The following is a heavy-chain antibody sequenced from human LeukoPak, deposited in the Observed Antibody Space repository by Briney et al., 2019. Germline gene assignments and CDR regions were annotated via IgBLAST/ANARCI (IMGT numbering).Heavy chain of an antibody. V-gene: IGHV1-2*06. D-gene: IGHD6-6*01. Sequence: ASVKVSCKASGYTFTGYYMHWVRQAPGQGLEWMGRINPNSGGTNYAQKSQGRVTMTRDTSISTAYMELSRLRSDDTAVYYCARRKYSSSSPHYYYYYMDVWGKGTTVTVSS. CDR1: GYTFTGYY. J-gene: IGHJ6*03. CDR2: INPNSGGT. CDR3: ARRKYSSSSPHYYYYYMDV.